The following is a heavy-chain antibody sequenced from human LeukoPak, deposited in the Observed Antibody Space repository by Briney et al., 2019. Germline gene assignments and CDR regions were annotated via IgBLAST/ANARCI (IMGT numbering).Heavy chain of an antibody. CDR3: ARRYYFVSGSYYPFDF. Sequence: PSETLSLTCNVSGGSISDNDYSWGWGRQPPGKGREWMGCIHYSGSTYSNPSRKSRISISVATSKSQFSLKLRSVTAADTAVYYCARRYYFVSGSYYPFDFWGQGTLVTVSS. CDR1: GGSISDNDYS. V-gene: IGHV4-39*01. J-gene: IGHJ4*02. D-gene: IGHD3-10*01. CDR2: IHYSGST.